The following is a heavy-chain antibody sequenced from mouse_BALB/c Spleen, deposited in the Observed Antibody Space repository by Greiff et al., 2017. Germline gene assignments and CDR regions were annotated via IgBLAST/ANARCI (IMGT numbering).Heavy chain of an antibody. CDR2: IWSDGST. D-gene: IGHD1-1*01. V-gene: IGHV2-6-2*01. CDR1: GFSLTSYG. Sequence: VKLMESGPDLVAPSQSLSITCTVSGFSLTSYGVHWVRQPPGKGLEWLVVIWSDGSTTYNSALKSRLSISKDNSKSQVFLKMNSLQTDDTAMYYCARHSYYYGSSYYAMDYWGQGTSVTVSS. J-gene: IGHJ4*01. CDR3: ARHSYYYGSSYYAMDY.